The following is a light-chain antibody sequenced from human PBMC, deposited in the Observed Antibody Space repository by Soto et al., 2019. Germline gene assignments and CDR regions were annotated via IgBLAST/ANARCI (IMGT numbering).Light chain of an antibody. Sequence: DIQMTQSPSTLSASVGDRVTITCRASQSISTWLAWYQQKPGNAPKLLIFDASNLESGVPSRFSGSGSGTEFTLTIDSLQPDDFATYYCQQYDNYPLTFGGGTKVDIK. V-gene: IGKV1-5*01. CDR2: DAS. J-gene: IGKJ4*01. CDR1: QSISTW. CDR3: QQYDNYPLT.